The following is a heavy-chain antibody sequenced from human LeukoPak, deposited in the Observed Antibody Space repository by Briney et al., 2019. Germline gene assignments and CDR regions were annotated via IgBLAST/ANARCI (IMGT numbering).Heavy chain of an antibody. CDR2: ISSSSSTI. J-gene: IGHJ6*02. V-gene: IGHV3-48*01. CDR3: ARVGTTYYYGMDV. CDR1: GFTFSSYS. Sequence: GGSLRLSCAASGFTFSSYSMNWVRQAPGKGLEWVSYISSSSSTIYYADSVKGRFTISRDNAKNSLYLQMNSLRAEDAAVYYCARVGTTYYYGMDVWGQGTTVTVSS. D-gene: IGHD5-12*01.